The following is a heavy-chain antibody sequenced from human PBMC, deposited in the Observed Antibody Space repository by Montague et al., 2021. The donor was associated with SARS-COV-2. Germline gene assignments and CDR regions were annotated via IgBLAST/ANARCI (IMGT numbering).Heavy chain of an antibody. CDR3: ARMRIAAAGSPFDI. V-gene: IGHV2-70*11. J-gene: IGHJ3*02. Sequence: PALVKPTQTLTLTCTFSGFSLSTSGMCVSWIRQPPGKALEWLARIDWDDDKYYSTSLKTRLTISKDTSKSQVVLTMTNMDLVDTATYYCARMRIAAAGSPFDIWGQGTMVTVSS. D-gene: IGHD6-13*01. CDR1: GFSLSTSGMC. CDR2: IDWDDDK.